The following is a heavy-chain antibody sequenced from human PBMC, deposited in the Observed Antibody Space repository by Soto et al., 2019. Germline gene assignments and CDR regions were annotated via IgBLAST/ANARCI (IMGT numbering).Heavy chain of an antibody. CDR3: ARGRWGHNCGGDCYSYYFDY. CDR2: ISYDGSNK. V-gene: IGHV3-30-3*01. D-gene: IGHD2-21*02. Sequence: QVQLVESGGGVVQPGRSLRLSCAASGFTFSSYAMHWVRQAPGKGLEWVAVISYDGSNKYYADSVKGRFTISRDNSKNTLYLQMNSLRAEDTAVYYCARGRWGHNCGGDCYSYYFDYWGQGTLVTVSS. J-gene: IGHJ4*02. CDR1: GFTFSSYA.